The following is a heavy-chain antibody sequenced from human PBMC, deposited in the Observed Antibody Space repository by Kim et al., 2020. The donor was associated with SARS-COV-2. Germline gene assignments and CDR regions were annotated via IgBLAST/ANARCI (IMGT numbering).Heavy chain of an antibody. J-gene: IGHJ4*02. V-gene: IGHV3-23*01. CDR2: IGGSGERT. Sequence: GGSLRLSFAASGFSFSTYAMSWVRQAPGKGPEWVSGIGGSGERTNYAHSVKGRFTISRDNSKNMVYVQMNSLRVEDSAVYYCAKTLFGGADYWGQGTLVT. D-gene: IGHD2-15*01. CDR1: GFSFSTYA. CDR3: AKTLFGGADY.